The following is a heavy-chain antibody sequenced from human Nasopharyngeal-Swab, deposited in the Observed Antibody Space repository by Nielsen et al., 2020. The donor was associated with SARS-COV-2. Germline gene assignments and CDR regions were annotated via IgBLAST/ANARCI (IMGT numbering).Heavy chain of an antibody. CDR2: IYYSGST. CDR3: ARQDCSGGSCYSPYWFDP. Sequence: SETLPLTCTVSGGSISSSSYYWGWIRQPPGKGLEWIGRIYYSGSTYYNPSLKSRVTISVDTSKNQFSLKLSSVTAADTAVYYCARQDCSGGSCYSPYWFDPWGQGTLVTVSS. V-gene: IGHV4-39*01. J-gene: IGHJ5*02. D-gene: IGHD2-15*01. CDR1: GGSISSSSYY.